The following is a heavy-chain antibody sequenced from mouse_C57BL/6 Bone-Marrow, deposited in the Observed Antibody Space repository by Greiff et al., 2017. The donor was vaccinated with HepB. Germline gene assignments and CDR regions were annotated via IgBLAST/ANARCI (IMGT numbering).Heavy chain of an antibody. J-gene: IGHJ2*01. CDR3: SIRGSYYYGSTYYFDY. CDR2: INPSNGGT. D-gene: IGHD1-1*01. V-gene: IGHV1-53*01. Sequence: QVQLQQPGTELVKPGASVKLSCKASGYTFTSYWMHWVKQRPGQGLEWIGNINPSNGGTNYNEKFKSKATLTVDKSSSTAYMQLSSLTSEDSAVYYWSIRGSYYYGSTYYFDYWGQGTTLTVSS. CDR1: GYTFTSYW.